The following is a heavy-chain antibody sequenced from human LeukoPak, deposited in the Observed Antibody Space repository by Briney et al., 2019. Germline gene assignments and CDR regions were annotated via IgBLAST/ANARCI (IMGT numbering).Heavy chain of an antibody. CDR2: IIPIFGTA. D-gene: IGHD2-2*01. V-gene: IGHV1-69*05. J-gene: IGHJ3*02. CDR3: ARGDIVVVPAGAFDI. Sequence: ASVKVSCKASGGTFSSYAISWVRQAPGQGLEWMGGIIPIFGTANYAQKFQGRVTITTDESTSTAYMELSSLRSEDTAVYYCARGDIVVVPAGAFDIWGQGTMVTVSS. CDR1: GGTFSSYA.